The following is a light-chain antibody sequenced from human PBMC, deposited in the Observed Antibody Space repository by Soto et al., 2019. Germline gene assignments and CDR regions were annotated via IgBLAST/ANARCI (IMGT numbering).Light chain of an antibody. CDR1: SGSVSTSYY. CDR2: STN. CDR3: VLYMGSGIWV. Sequence: QAVVAHEPSLSVSPGGTVTLTCGLSSGSVSTSYYPSWYQQTPGQAPRTLIYSTNTRSSGVPDRFSGSILGNKAALTITGAQADDESDYYCVLYMGSGIWVFGGGTKLTVL. V-gene: IGLV8-61*01. J-gene: IGLJ3*02.